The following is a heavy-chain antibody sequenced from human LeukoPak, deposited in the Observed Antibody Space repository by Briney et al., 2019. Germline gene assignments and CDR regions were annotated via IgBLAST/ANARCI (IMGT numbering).Heavy chain of an antibody. Sequence: ASETLSLTCTVSGGSISSYYWSWIRQPAGKGLEWIGRIYTSGSTNYNPSLKNRVTISVDTSNNQFSLKLRSVTAADTAVYYCARHVRQYGDYANWFDPWGQGTLVTVSS. V-gene: IGHV4-4*07. J-gene: IGHJ5*02. CDR1: GGSISSYY. CDR2: IYTSGST. D-gene: IGHD4-17*01. CDR3: ARHVRQYGDYANWFDP.